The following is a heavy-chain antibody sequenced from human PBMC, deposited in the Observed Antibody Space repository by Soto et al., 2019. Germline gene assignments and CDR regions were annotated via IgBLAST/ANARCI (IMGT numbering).Heavy chain of an antibody. J-gene: IGHJ6*04. CDR3: ATQKSSSAAHSYRMDV. CDR2: IYSDGRT. CDR1: GGSISSSGYY. Sequence: PSETLSLTCTVSGGSISSSGYYWGWIRQAPGKGLEWIGNIYSDGRTYYNPSLRSRVALAIGTSQNQFSLKLTSVDASDTAIYYCATQKSSSAAHSYRMDVWGVGTTVTVSS. D-gene: IGHD6-25*01. V-gene: IGHV4-39*01.